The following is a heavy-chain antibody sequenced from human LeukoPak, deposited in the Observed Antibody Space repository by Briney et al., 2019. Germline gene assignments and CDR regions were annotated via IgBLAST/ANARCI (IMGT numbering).Heavy chain of an antibody. CDR3: ARALVYGSGSYFVWYFDL. Sequence: GGSLRLSCAASGFTFSSSWMHWVRQAPGKGLVWVSRINSDGSSTSYADSVKGRFTISRDNARNSLSLQMTSLRAEDTAVYYCARALVYGSGSYFVWYFDLWGRGTLVTVSS. CDR1: GFTFSSSW. J-gene: IGHJ2*01. CDR2: INSDGSST. D-gene: IGHD3-10*01. V-gene: IGHV3-74*01.